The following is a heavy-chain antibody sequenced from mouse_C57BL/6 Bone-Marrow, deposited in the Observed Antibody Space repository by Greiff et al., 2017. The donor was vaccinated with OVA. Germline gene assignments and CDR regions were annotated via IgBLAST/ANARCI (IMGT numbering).Heavy chain of an antibody. CDR3: ARDPITTVVARYFDV. D-gene: IGHD1-1*01. CDR2: IYPGSGST. J-gene: IGHJ1*03. Sequence: QVQLQQPGAELVKPGASVKMSCKASGYTFTSYWITWVKQRPGQGLEWIGDIYPGSGSTNYNEKFKSKATLTVDTSSSTAYMQLSSLTSEDSAVYYCARDPITTVVARYFDVWGTGTTVTVSS. V-gene: IGHV1-55*01. CDR1: GYTFTSYW.